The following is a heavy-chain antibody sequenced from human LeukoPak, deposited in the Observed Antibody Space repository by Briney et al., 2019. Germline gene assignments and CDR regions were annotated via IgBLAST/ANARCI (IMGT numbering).Heavy chain of an antibody. CDR3: ARDIASNWFDP. CDR2: IYYSGST. J-gene: IGHJ5*02. Sequence: SETLSLTCTVSGGSISSYYWSWIRQPPGKGLEWIGYIYYSGSTNYNPSLKSRVTISVDTSKNQLSLKLSSMTAADTAVYYCARDIASNWFDPWGQGTLVTVSS. V-gene: IGHV4-59*01. CDR1: GGSISSYY. D-gene: IGHD2-21*01.